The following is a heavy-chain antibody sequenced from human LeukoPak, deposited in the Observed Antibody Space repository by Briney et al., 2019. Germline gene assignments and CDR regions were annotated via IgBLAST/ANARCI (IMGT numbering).Heavy chain of an antibody. CDR1: GDFISRYY. D-gene: IGHD2-21*02. CDR2: VYDRGGT. CDR3: ARASDSGDWHLGY. V-gene: IGHV4-59*01. Sequence: SETLSLTCTVSGDFISRYYWSWIRQSPGKGLEWIGYVYDRGGTNYNSSLKSRAIISADTSKNQFSLKVTSVTAADTAVYYCARASDSGDWHLGYWGQGTLVTVSS. J-gene: IGHJ4*02.